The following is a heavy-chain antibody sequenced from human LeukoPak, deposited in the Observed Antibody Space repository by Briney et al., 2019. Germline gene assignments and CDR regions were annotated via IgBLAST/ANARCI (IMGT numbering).Heavy chain of an antibody. CDR2: INHSGST. CDR3: ARGRYFLDY. Sequence: SETLSLTCAVYGGSFSGYYWSWIRQPPGKGLEWIGEINHSGSTNYNPSLKSRVTISVDTSKNRFSLKLSSVTAADTAVYYCARGRYFLDYWGQGTLVTVSS. CDR1: GGSFSGYY. V-gene: IGHV4-34*01. J-gene: IGHJ4*02. D-gene: IGHD3-9*01.